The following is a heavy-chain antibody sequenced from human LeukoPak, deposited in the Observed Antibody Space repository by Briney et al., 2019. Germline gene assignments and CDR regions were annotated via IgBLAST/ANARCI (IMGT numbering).Heavy chain of an antibody. CDR3: ARGRSRYDYVWGSYRSTYYFDY. Sequence: TNYNPSLNSRVTISVDTSKNQFSLKLSSVTAADTAVYYCARGRSRYDYVWGSYRSTYYFDYWGQGTLVTVSS. CDR2: T. J-gene: IGHJ4*02. V-gene: IGHV4-34*01. D-gene: IGHD3-16*02.